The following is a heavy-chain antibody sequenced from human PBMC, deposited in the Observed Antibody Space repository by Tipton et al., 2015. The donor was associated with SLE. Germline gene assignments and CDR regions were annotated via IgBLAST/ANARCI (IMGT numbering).Heavy chain of an antibody. J-gene: IGHJ4*02. V-gene: IGHV4-31*03. Sequence: LRLSCSVSGASISSSNYYWVWIRQHPGKGLEWIGYIHYSGSTYYNPSLKSRITISVDTSKNQFSLRLSSVTAADTASYYCAREGCSGGSCYDYWGQGTQVTVSS. CDR3: AREGCSGGSCYDY. D-gene: IGHD2-15*01. CDR2: IHYSGST. CDR1: GASISSSNYY.